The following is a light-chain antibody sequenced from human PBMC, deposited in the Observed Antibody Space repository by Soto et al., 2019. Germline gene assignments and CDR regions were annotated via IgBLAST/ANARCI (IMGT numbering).Light chain of an antibody. CDR2: GAS. CDR3: QQYNSYPLT. Sequence: EIVLTQSPGTLSLSPGERATLSCRASQSVTSSSLAWYQQKPGQAPSLLIYGASSRATGIPDRFSGSGSGTDFTLTISSLQPEDFATYYCQQYNSYPLTFGQGTRLEIK. CDR1: QSVTSSS. V-gene: IGKV3-20*01. J-gene: IGKJ5*01.